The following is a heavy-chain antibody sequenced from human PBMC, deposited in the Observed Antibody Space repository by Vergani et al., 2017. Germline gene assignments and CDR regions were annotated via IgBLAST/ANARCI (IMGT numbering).Heavy chain of an antibody. Sequence: EVQLVESGGGLVKPGGSLRLSCAASGFTFSSYIINWVRQAPGKGREWVSSISSSSSYIYYADSVKGRFTISRDKAKNSLYLQMNSLRAEDTAASYCASDTTTVTPSGAFDIWGQGTMVTVSS. V-gene: IGHV3-21*01. J-gene: IGHJ3*02. CDR2: ISSSSSYI. D-gene: IGHD4-17*01. CDR3: ASDTTTVTPSGAFDI. CDR1: GFTFSSYI.